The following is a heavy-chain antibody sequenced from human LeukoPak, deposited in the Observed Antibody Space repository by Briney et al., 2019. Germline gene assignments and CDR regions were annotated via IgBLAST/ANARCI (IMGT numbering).Heavy chain of an antibody. Sequence: ASVKVSCKASGYTFTGYYMHWVRQAPGQGLEWMGWINPNSGGTNYAQKFQGRVTVTRDTSISTAYMELSRLRSDDTAVYYCARVVVAATRWFDPWGQGTLVTVSS. CDR1: GYTFTGYY. CDR2: INPNSGGT. V-gene: IGHV1-2*02. J-gene: IGHJ5*02. CDR3: ARVVVAATRWFDP. D-gene: IGHD2-15*01.